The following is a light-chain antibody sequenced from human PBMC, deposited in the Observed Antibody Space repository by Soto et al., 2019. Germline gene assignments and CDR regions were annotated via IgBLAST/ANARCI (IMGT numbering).Light chain of an antibody. CDR3: QQYGNSPIT. Sequence: EIVLTDSPGTLSLSLWEIATLSCRASQSVSSSYLAWYQQKPGQAPRLLIYDTSNRASGIPDRFSGSGSGTDFTLTISRLEPEDFAVHYCQQYGNSPITFGQATRLEIK. J-gene: IGKJ5*01. CDR1: QSVSSSY. CDR2: DTS. V-gene: IGKV3-20*01.